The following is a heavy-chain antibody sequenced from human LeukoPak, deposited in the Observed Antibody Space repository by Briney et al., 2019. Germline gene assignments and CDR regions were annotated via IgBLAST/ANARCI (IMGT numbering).Heavy chain of an antibody. D-gene: IGHD3-3*01. Sequence: PSQTLSLTCTVSGGSISSGDYYWSWIRQPPGKGLEWIGYIYYSGSTYYNPSLKSRVTISVDTSKNQFSLKLSSVTAADTAVYYCARALGGFWSGYYRFDYWGQGTLVTVSS. J-gene: IGHJ4*02. CDR3: ARALGGFWSGYYRFDY. CDR2: IYYSGST. V-gene: IGHV4-30-4*01. CDR1: GGSISSGDYY.